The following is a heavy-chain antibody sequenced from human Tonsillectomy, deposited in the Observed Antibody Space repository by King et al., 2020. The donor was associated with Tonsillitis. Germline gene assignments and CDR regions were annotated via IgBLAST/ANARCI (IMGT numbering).Heavy chain of an antibody. D-gene: IGHD2-8*02. CDR2: NNVNSGAT. CDR1: GYTFTAYY. Sequence: VQLVESGAEVKTPGASVKVSCKASGYTFTAYYIHWVRQAPGQGLEWMGWNNVNSGATSYAQNFQGRFTLTRGTSISTAYMELSRLTSDVTAVYYCARDTGTSWFVPWGQGTLVTVSS. CDR3: ARDTGTSWFVP. J-gene: IGHJ5*02. V-gene: IGHV1-2*02.